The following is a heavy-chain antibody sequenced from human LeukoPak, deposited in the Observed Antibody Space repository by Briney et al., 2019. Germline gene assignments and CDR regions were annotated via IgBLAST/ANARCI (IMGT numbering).Heavy chain of an antibody. CDR1: GGSISRGGSISSS. CDR3: ARLPTGFPNWFHP. D-gene: IGHD2-8*02. J-gene: IGHJ5*02. V-gene: IGHV4-39*02. Sequence: SETLSLTCSVSGGSISRGGSISSSWGWVRQPPGKRLEWIGTLHSSGTTYYNPSFNGRHTISVDTSKNHFSLNLRSVTAADTALYYCARLPTGFPNWFHPWGQGLLVTVSS. CDR2: LHSSGTT.